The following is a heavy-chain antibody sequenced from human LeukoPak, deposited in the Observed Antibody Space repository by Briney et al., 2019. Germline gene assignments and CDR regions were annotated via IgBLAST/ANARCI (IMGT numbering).Heavy chain of an antibody. D-gene: IGHD3-22*01. CDR3: ARDLRSSGYYAFDY. Sequence: PGGSLRLSCEASGFTFSSYSMNWVRQAPGKGLEWVSCISTSSSYIYYADSVKGRFTTSRDNAKNSLYLQMNSLRAEDTAVYYCARDLRSSGYYAFDYWGQGTLVTVSS. CDR1: GFTFSSYS. CDR2: ISTSSSYI. V-gene: IGHV3-21*01. J-gene: IGHJ4*02.